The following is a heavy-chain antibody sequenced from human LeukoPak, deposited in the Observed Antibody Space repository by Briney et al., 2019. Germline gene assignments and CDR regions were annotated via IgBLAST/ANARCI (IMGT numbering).Heavy chain of an antibody. V-gene: IGHV4-38-2*02. CDR1: GYSISSGYY. J-gene: IGHJ6*03. D-gene: IGHD6-6*01. CDR3: ARGRSKLVRYYYYMDV. CDR2: IYHSGST. Sequence: SETLSLTCTVSGYSISSGYYWGWIRQPPVKGLEWIGSIYHSGSTYYNPSLKSRVTISVDTSKNQFSLKLSSVTAADTAVYYCARGRSKLVRYYYYMDVWGKGTTVTVSS.